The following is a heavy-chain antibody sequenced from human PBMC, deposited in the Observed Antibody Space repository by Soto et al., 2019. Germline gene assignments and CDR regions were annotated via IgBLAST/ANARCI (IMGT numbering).Heavy chain of an antibody. D-gene: IGHD4-17*01. V-gene: IGHV4-39*01. Sequence: QVQLQESGPGLVKPSETLSLTCTVSGASISSTRYYWGWLRQPPGQGLAWIGSIYYSGYAYYNPSLKSRVTISVDTSRDQFSLNLRSMTAADTAVYYCARPTSTDLRDPFDIWGQGIMVTVSS. CDR1: GASISSTRYY. CDR2: IYYSGYA. J-gene: IGHJ3*02. CDR3: ARPTSTDLRDPFDI.